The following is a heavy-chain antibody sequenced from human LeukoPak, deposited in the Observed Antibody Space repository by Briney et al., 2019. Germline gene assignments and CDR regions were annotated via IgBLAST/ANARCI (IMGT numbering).Heavy chain of an antibody. V-gene: IGHV1-24*01. CDR2: FDPEDGET. CDR1: GYTLTELS. J-gene: IGHJ3*02. Sequence: ASVKASCTVSGYTLTELSMHWVRQAPGKGLERMGGFDPEDGETIYAQKFQGRVTMTEDTSTDTAYMELSSLRSEDTAVYYCATSGSYVEVDAFDIWGQGTMVTVSS. D-gene: IGHD1-26*01. CDR3: ATSGSYVEVDAFDI.